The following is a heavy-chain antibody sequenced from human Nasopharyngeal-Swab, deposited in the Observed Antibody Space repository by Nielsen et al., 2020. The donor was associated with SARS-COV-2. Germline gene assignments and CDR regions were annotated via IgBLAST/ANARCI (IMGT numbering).Heavy chain of an antibody. CDR3: ARLWRYSYGVDY. Sequence: GGSLRLSCAASGFTVSSNYMSWVRQAPGKGLEWVSVIYSGGSTYYADSVKGRFTISRDNSKNTLYLQMNSLRAEDTAVYYCARLWRYSYGVDYWGQGTLVTVSS. V-gene: IGHV3-53*01. D-gene: IGHD5-18*01. J-gene: IGHJ4*02. CDR2: IYSGGST. CDR1: GFTVSSNY.